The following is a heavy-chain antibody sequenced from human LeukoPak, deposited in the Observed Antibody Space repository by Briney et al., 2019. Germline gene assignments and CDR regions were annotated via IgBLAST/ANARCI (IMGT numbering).Heavy chain of an antibody. CDR3: ARGVYSGWYTHNWLDS. CDR2: MNPNSGNT. J-gene: IGHJ5*01. D-gene: IGHD6-19*01. V-gene: IGHV1-8*01. Sequence: ASVKVSCKASGYTFTSYDINWVRQATGQGLEWMGWMNPNSGNTGYAQKFQGRVTMTRNTSISTAYMELSSLGSEDTAVYYCARGVYSGWYTHNWLDSWGQGTLVIVSS. CDR1: GYTFTSYD.